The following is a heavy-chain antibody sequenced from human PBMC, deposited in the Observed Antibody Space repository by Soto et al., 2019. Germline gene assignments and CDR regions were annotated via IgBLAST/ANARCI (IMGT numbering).Heavy chain of an antibody. CDR1: GYTFTNYG. V-gene: IGHV1-18*01. CDR3: ARVRQLVGYLYYYMDV. D-gene: IGHD6-6*01. Sequence: ASVKVSCKASGYTFTNYGITWVRQAPGQGLEWMGWIGAYNGDTHYTERLQGRVTMTTDTSTSTAYMELRGLRSDDTAVYYCARVRQLVGYLYYYMDVWGKGTTVTVS. CDR2: IGAYNGDT. J-gene: IGHJ6*03.